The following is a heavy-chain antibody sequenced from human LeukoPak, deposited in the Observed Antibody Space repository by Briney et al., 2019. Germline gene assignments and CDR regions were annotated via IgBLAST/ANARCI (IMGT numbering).Heavy chain of an antibody. Sequence: SETLSLTYAVSGGSISSSNWWSWVRQPPGKGLEWIGEIYHSGSTNYNPSLKSRVTISVDKSKNQFSLKLSSVTAADTAVYYCARRVVGSYFMVRNFWGQGTLVTVSS. CDR2: IYHSGST. D-gene: IGHD3-10*01. V-gene: IGHV4-4*02. CDR1: GGSISSSNW. J-gene: IGHJ4*02. CDR3: ARRVVGSYFMVRNF.